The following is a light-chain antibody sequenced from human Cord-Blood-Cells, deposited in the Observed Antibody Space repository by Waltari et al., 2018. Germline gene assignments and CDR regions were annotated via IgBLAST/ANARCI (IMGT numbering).Light chain of an antibody. Sequence: QSVLTQPPSASGTPGQRVTIPCSGSSSNIGSNYVYWYQKLPGTAPKLLIYRNNQRPSVVPDRFSGSKSGTSASLAISGLRSEDEADYYCAAWDDSLSGPVFGGGTKLTVL. CDR2: RNN. V-gene: IGLV1-47*01. CDR1: SSNIGSNY. CDR3: AAWDDSLSGPV. J-gene: IGLJ2*01.